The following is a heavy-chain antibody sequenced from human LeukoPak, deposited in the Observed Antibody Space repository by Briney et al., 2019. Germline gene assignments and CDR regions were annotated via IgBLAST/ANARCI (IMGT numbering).Heavy chain of an antibody. CDR2: IYPGDSDT. D-gene: IGHD5-12*01. V-gene: IGHV5-51*01. CDR1: GYSFTSYW. J-gene: IGHJ5*02. CDR3: ARHHSGIVATIDGEPSTSPNTNWFDP. Sequence: GESLKISCKGSGYSFTSYWIGWVRQMPGKGLEWMGIIYPGDSDTRYSPSFQGQVTISADKSISTAYLQWSSLKASDTAMYYCARHHSGIVATIDGEPSTSPNTNWFDPWGQGTLVTVSS.